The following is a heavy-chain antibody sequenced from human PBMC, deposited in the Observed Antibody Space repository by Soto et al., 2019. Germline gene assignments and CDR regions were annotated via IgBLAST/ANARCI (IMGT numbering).Heavy chain of an antibody. CDR2: IYYSGGT. CDR1: GGSISSGGYY. D-gene: IGHD3-9*01. V-gene: IGHV4-31*03. J-gene: IGHJ4*02. CDR3: ARGGTNYDILTGYYIGPSHFDH. Sequence: PSETLSLTCTVSGGSISSGGYYWSWIRQHPGKGLEWIGYIYYSGGTYYNPSLKGRVTISVDTSKNQFSLKLSSVTAADPAVYYCARGGTNYDILTGYYIGPSHFDHWGQGTLVTVSS.